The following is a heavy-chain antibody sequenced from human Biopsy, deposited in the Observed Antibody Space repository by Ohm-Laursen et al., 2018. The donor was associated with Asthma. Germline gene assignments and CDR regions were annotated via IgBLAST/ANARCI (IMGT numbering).Heavy chain of an antibody. J-gene: IGHJ4*02. Sequence: PSVKASRTPSGYTITRYALNWVRQPPGQGLEWLGWINTNTGSTTYAQGFTGRFVSSLDTSVNTTHLQISNLKAEDTAVYYCARMISYYHEMSDPFFDYWGQGTLVTVSS. CDR1: GYTITRYA. V-gene: IGHV7-4-1*02. CDR2: INTNTGST. CDR3: ARMISYYHEMSDPFFDY. D-gene: IGHD3-22*01.